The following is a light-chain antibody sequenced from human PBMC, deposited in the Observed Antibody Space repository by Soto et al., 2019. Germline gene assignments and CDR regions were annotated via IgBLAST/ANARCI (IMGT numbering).Light chain of an antibody. Sequence: QSALTQPASVSGSPGQSITISCTGTSSDVGGYNYVSWYQQHPGKAPKLMIYDVSNRPSGVSNRFSGSKSGNTASLTISGLQAEDEDDYYCSSYTSGSALGVFGGGTKVAVL. V-gene: IGLV2-14*01. CDR1: SSDVGGYNY. CDR3: SSYTSGSALGV. CDR2: DVS. J-gene: IGLJ2*01.